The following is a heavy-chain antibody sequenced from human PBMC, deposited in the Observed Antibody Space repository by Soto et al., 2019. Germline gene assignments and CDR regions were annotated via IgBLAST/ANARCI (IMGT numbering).Heavy chain of an antibody. Sequence: QVHLVQSGAEVKKPGSSVKVSCKASGATFSNHAITWVRQAPDQGLEWMGRIIPIFTTTNYAQKFQGRVTITADESTITAYMELSSLKHDDTAVYYCAREVAADGTFREDVFDIWGQGTLVTVSS. V-gene: IGHV1-69*12. CDR1: GATFSNHA. CDR2: IIPIFTTT. J-gene: IGHJ3*02. CDR3: AREVAADGTFREDVFDI. D-gene: IGHD6-13*01.